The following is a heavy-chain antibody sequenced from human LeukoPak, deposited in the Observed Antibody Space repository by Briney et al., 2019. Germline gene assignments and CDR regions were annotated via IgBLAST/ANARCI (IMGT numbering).Heavy chain of an antibody. V-gene: IGHV3-21*01. CDR2: ISSSSSYI. D-gene: IGHD6-19*01. Sequence: GGSLRLSCAASGFTFSTFAMLWVRQAPGKGLEWVSSISSSSSYIYYADSVKGRFTISRDNAKNSLYLQMNSLRAEDTAVYYCARDGLAGTDYWGQGTLVTVSS. J-gene: IGHJ4*02. CDR3: ARDGLAGTDY. CDR1: GFTFSTFA.